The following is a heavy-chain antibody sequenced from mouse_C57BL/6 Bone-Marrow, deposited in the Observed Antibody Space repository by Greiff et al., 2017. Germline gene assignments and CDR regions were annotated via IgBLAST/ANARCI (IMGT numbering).Heavy chain of an antibody. CDR3: ARDDYYGSTWYCDV. V-gene: IGHV5-16*01. CDR2: INYDGSST. CDR1: GFTFSDYY. Sequence: EVKLVESEGGLVQPGSSMKLSCTASGFTFSDYYMAWVRQVPEKGLEWVANINYDGSSTYYLDSLKSRFIISRDNAKNILYLQMSSLKSEDTATYYCARDDYYGSTWYCDVWGTGTTVTVSS. J-gene: IGHJ1*03. D-gene: IGHD1-1*01.